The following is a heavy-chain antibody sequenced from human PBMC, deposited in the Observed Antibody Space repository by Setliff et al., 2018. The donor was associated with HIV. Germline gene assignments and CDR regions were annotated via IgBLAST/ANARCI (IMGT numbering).Heavy chain of an antibody. J-gene: IGHJ6*03. Sequence: SETLSLTCTVSGDSLNSSTYYWTWIRQRPGKGLEWIGYNYHGGRTNFNPSLKSRLTISLDTSKNQFSLRLNSVTAADTAIYYCARGKGFGAYYFIDVWCEGTTVTVSS. CDR1: GDSLNSSTYY. CDR2: NYHGGRT. D-gene: IGHD3-10*01. V-gene: IGHV4-31*02. CDR3: ARGKGFGAYYFIDV.